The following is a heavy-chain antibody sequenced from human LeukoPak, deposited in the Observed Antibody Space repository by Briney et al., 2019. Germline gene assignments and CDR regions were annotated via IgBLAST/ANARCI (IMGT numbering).Heavy chain of an antibody. D-gene: IGHD1-26*01. V-gene: IGHV1-24*01. Sequence: EASVKVSCKVSGYTLTELSMHWVRQAPGKGLEWMGGFDPEDGETIYAQKFQGRVTMTEDTSTDTAYMELRSLRSDDTAVYYCAREGGVGPTAPPGYYSYQMDVWGKGTTVTVSS. J-gene: IGHJ6*03. CDR2: FDPEDGET. CDR1: GYTLTELS. CDR3: AREGGVGPTAPPGYYSYQMDV.